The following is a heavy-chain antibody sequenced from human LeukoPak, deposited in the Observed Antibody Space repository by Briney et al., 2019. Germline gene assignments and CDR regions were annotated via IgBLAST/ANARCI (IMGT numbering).Heavy chain of an antibody. CDR2: VKSKFNGGTT. D-gene: IGHD2-21*02. J-gene: IGHJ3*02. CDR3: ATDDLYDIVVATPYDPFNN. V-gene: IGHV3-15*01. Sequence: SWIRQHPGKGLEWIGRVKSKFNGGTTDYAAPGKGRFTISRDDSKNTLYLQMNSLNTEDTAVYYYATDDLYDIVVATPYDPFNNWGQGTMVTVSS.